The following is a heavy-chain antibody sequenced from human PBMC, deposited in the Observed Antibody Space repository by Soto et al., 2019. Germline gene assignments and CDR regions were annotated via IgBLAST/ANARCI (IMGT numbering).Heavy chain of an antibody. CDR3: AKKPPSSILGWAFGMDV. D-gene: IGHD1-26*01. V-gene: IGHV3-53*02. CDR1: GFSVTTHY. CDR2: TFTGGST. Sequence: EVQLVETGGGLIQPGGSLRLSCLASGFSVTTHYIIWVRQPPGKGLEWVSTTFTGGSTHYADSVKGRFSISRDNSKNTLYLQMNTVRVEDTAVYYCAKKPPSSILGWAFGMDVWGQGTTVSVSS. J-gene: IGHJ6*02.